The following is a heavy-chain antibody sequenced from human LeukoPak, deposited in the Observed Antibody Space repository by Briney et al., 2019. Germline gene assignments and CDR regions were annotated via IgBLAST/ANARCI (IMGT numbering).Heavy chain of an antibody. CDR2: IYDSGST. CDR3: ARVVGRDCSSTSCYIDY. V-gene: IGHV4-59*01. Sequence: SETLSLTCTVYGGSISTYYWSWLRQPPGKGLEWIGYIYDSGSTNYNPSLKSRVTISEDTSKRQFSLNLRSVTAADTAVYYCARVVGRDCSSTSCYIDYWGQGTLVTVSS. D-gene: IGHD2-2*01. J-gene: IGHJ4*02. CDR1: GGSISTYY.